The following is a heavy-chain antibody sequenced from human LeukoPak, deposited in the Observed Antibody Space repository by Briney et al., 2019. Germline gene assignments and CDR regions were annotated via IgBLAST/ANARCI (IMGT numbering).Heavy chain of an antibody. CDR3: ARDDWPLDY. J-gene: IGHJ4*02. CDR2: ISSSSSTI. D-gene: IGHD3-9*01. CDR1: GFTFSSHS. Sequence: GGSLRLSCAASGFTFSSHSMNWVRQAPGKGLEWVSYISSSSSTIYYADSVKGRFTISRDNAKNSLYLQMNSLRAEDTAVYYCARDDWPLDYWGQGTLVTVSS. V-gene: IGHV3-48*01.